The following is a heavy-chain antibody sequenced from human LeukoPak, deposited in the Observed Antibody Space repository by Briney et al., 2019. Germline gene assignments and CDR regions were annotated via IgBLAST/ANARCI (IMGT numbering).Heavy chain of an antibody. CDR3: AKRDTNSWRGAFDI. CDR2: ISGGGAYT. D-gene: IGHD6-13*01. V-gene: IGHV3-23*01. Sequence: GGSLRLSCAASAFTFSSYAMSWVRQAPGKGLEWVPAISGGGAYTYYADSVKGRFTISRDNSNNTLYLQMNSLRAEDTAVYYCAKRDTNSWRGAFDIWGQGTMVTVSS. J-gene: IGHJ3*02. CDR1: AFTFSSYA.